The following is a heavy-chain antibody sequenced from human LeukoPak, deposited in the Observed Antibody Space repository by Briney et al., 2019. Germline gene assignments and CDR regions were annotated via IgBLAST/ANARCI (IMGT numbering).Heavy chain of an antibody. CDR3: TGTGSRFFYMDV. CDR1: GFTFSDYA. V-gene: IGHV3-48*01. CDR2: IGVGSSTQ. D-gene: IGHD3-3*01. J-gene: IGHJ6*03. Sequence: GGSLRLSCAASGFTFSDYAMNWVRQAPGKGLEWFSYIGVGSSTQYYGDSVKGRFTISRDDAKNSVYLQMNSLKTEDTAVYYCTGTGSRFFYMDVWGKGTTVTISS.